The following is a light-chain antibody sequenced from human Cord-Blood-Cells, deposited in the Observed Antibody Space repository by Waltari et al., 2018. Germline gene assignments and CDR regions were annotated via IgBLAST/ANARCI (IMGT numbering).Light chain of an antibody. V-gene: IGKV1-9*01. CDR3: QQLNRYPYS. Sequence: DIQLTQSPSFLSASVGDKVTITCRASQGISSYLAWYQQKPGKAPKLLIYAASTLQSGVPARFSGSGSGTEFTLTISSLQPEDFATYYCQQLNRYPYSFGQGTKREI. J-gene: IGKJ2*03. CDR1: QGISSY. CDR2: AAS.